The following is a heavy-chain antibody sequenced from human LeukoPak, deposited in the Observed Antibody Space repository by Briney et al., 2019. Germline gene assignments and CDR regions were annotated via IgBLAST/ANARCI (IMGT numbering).Heavy chain of an antibody. Sequence: GGSLRLSCAASGFTFSDYYMSWIRQAPGKGLEWVSAISGSGGSTYYADSVKGRFTISRDNSKNTLYLQMNSLRAEDTAVYYCAKDAPSLGELSQDDYWGQGTLVTVSS. D-gene: IGHD3-16*02. CDR2: ISGSGGST. V-gene: IGHV3-23*01. CDR1: GFTFSDYY. CDR3: AKDAPSLGELSQDDY. J-gene: IGHJ4*02.